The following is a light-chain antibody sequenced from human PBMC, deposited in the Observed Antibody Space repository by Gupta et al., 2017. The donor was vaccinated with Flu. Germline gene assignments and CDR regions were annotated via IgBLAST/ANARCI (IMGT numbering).Light chain of an antibody. CDR1: RSNFGAGYD. V-gene: IGLV1-40*02. J-gene: IGLJ3*02. CDR2: GNS. CDR3: QSYDIRRSGSV. Sequence: QSIMTQPPSVSGAPGQTVTISCTGTRSNFGAGYDVHWYQPLPGTAPELLIYGNSNRASGVPDRFSGSKSGSSASVAMTGLQADDEAYYYWQSYDIRRSGSVFGGGTKLTVL.